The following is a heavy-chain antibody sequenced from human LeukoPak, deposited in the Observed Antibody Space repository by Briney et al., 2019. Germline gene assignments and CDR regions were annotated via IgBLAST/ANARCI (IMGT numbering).Heavy chain of an antibody. D-gene: IGHD1-7*01. CDR2: ISAYNSNT. CDR1: GYTFTSYG. V-gene: IGHV1-18*01. Sequence: ASVKVSCKASGYTFTSYGISWVRQAPGQGLERMGWISAYNSNTNYAQKLQGRVTMTTDTSTSTAYMELRSLRSDDTAVYYCASQGWWNFPPYYYYYGMDVWGQGTTVTVSS. J-gene: IGHJ6*02. CDR3: ASQGWWNFPPYYYYYGMDV.